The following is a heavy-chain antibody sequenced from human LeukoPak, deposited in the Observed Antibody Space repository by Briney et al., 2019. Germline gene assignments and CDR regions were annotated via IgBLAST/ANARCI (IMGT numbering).Heavy chain of an antibody. Sequence: ASVKVSCKASGYTFTSYATNWVRQATGQGLEWMGWMNPNSGNTGYAQKFQGRVTMTSNTSISTAYMELSSLRSEDTAVYYCARGRIAVAGTGYYYGMDVWGQGTTVTVSS. CDR2: MNPNSGNT. CDR1: GYTFTSYA. V-gene: IGHV1-8*01. D-gene: IGHD6-19*01. J-gene: IGHJ6*02. CDR3: ARGRIAVAGTGYYYGMDV.